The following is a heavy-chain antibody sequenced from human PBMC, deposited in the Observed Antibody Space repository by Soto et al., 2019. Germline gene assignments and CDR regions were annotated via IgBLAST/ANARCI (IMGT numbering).Heavy chain of an antibody. CDR3: ARDSLYYYDSSGSHYYYGMDV. J-gene: IGHJ6*04. D-gene: IGHD3-22*01. CDR1: GYTFTSYG. CDR2: ISAYNGNT. V-gene: IGHV1-18*01. Sequence: GASVKVSCKASGYTFTSYGISWVRQAPGQGLEWMGWISAYNGNTNYAQKLQGRVTMTTDTSASTAYMELRSLRSDDTAVYYCARDSLYYYDSSGSHYYYGMDVWGKGTTVPVSS.